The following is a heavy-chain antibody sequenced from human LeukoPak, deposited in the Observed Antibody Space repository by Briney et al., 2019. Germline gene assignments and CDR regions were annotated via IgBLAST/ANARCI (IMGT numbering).Heavy chain of an antibody. V-gene: IGHV3-15*01. CDR3: TTDPVVGATPLGY. CDR1: GFTVSSNY. CDR2: IKSKTDGGTT. J-gene: IGHJ4*02. Sequence: PGGSLRLSCAASGFTVSSNYMSWVRQAPGKGLEWVGRIKSKTDGGTTDYAAPVKGRFTISRDDSKNTLYLQMNSLKTEDTAVYYCTTDPVVGATPLGYWGQGTLVTVSS. D-gene: IGHD1-26*01.